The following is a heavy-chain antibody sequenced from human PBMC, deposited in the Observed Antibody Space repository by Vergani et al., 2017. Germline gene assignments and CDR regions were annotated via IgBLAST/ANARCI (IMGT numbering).Heavy chain of an antibody. V-gene: IGHV4-59*10. CDR2: IHTNGVS. Sequence: QMQLQQWGAGLLKPSETLSLTCAVYGGSLSGYYWSWLRQPAGKRLEWIGRIHTNGVSPYNPSLNSRATISVDTSRNQISLKLTSVTATDTAIYFCARGHPYVDFDIWGQGTMITVSS. D-gene: IGHD3-16*01. CDR1: GGSLSGYY. CDR3: ARGHPYVDFDI. J-gene: IGHJ3*02.